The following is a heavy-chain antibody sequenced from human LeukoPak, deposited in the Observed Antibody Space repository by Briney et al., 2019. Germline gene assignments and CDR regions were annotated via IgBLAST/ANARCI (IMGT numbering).Heavy chain of an antibody. V-gene: IGHV4-59*01. J-gene: IGHJ3*02. CDR2: IYYSGST. CDR1: GGSISSYY. Sequence: SETPSLTCTVSGGSISSYYWSWIRQPPGKGLEWIGYIYYSGSTNYNPSLKSRVTISVDTSKNQFSLKLSSVTAADTAVYYGASQPRYCGGGSCSDAFDIWGQGTMVTVSS. D-gene: IGHD2-15*01. CDR3: ASQPRYCGGGSCSDAFDI.